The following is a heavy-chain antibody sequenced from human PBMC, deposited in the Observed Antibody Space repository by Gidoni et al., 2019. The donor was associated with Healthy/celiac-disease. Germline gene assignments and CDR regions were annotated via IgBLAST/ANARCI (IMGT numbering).Heavy chain of an antibody. CDR1: GFTFDDYA. Sequence: VESGGGLVQPGRSLRLSCAASGFTFDDYAMHWVRQAPGKGLEWVSGISWNSGSIGYADSVKGRFTISRDNAKNSLYLQMNSLRAEDTALYYCAKGDYYDSSGGMTWFDPWGQGTLVTVSS. CDR3: AKGDYYDSSGGMTWFDP. J-gene: IGHJ5*02. CDR2: ISWNSGSI. V-gene: IGHV3-9*01. D-gene: IGHD3-22*01.